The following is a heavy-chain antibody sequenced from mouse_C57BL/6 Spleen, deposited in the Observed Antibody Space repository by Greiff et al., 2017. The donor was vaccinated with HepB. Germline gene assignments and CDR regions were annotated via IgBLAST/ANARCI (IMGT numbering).Heavy chain of an antibody. CDR1: GYSITSGYY. V-gene: IGHV3-6*01. D-gene: IGHD2-4*01. CDR3: ARDLLSDYDYDDYAMDY. J-gene: IGHJ4*01. Sequence: EVQLQQSGPGLVKPSQSLSLTCSVPGYSITSGYYWNWIRQFPGNKLEWMGYISYDGSNNYNPSLKNRISITRDTSKNQFFLKLNSVTTEDTATYYCARDLLSDYDYDDYAMDYWGQGTSVTVSS. CDR2: ISYDGSN.